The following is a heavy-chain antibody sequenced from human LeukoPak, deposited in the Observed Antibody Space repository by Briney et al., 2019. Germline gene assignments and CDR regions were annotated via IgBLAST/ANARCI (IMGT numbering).Heavy chain of an antibody. Sequence: SETLSLTCTVSGGSISSSSYYWGWIRQPPGKGLEWIGSIYYSGSTYYNPSLKSRVTISVDTSKNQFSLRLSSVTAADTAVYYCARTTEGYCRGGSCYYYYYYMDVWGKGTTVTVSS. V-gene: IGHV4-39*07. J-gene: IGHJ6*03. CDR3: ARTTEGYCRGGSCYYYYYYMDV. D-gene: IGHD2-15*01. CDR2: IYYSGST. CDR1: GGSISSSSYY.